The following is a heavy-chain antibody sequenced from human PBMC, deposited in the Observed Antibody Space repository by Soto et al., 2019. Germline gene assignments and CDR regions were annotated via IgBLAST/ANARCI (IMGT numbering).Heavy chain of an antibody. J-gene: IGHJ4*02. CDR1: GFTFSSYA. Sequence: GGSLRLSCAASGFTFSSYAMSWVRQAPGKGLEWVSAISGSGGSTYYADSVKGRFTISRDNSKNTLYLQMNSLRAEDTAVYYWAKGSPYYYDSSGYYGLDYWGQGTLVTVSS. CDR2: ISGSGGST. V-gene: IGHV3-23*01. D-gene: IGHD3-22*01. CDR3: AKGSPYYYDSSGYYGLDY.